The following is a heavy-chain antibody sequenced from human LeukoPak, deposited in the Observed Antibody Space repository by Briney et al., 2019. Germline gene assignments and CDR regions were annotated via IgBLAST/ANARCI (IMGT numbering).Heavy chain of an antibody. CDR1: GFNFSNYW. V-gene: IGHV3-74*01. CDR3: ARDWGYSDGLDY. D-gene: IGHD5-18*01. Sequence: GGSMRLSCAASGFNFSNYWMHCVRQAPGKGLVWVSRIKSDGSTTAYAGSVKGRFTISRDNAKNTLYLQMNSLRAEDTAVYHCARDWGYSDGLDYWGQGTLVTVSS. CDR2: IKSDGSTT. J-gene: IGHJ4*02.